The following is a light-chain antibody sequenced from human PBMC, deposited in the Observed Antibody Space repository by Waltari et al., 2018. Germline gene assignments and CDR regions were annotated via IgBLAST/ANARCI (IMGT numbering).Light chain of an antibody. CDR3: QQSSTSSWT. J-gene: IGKJ1*01. Sequence: DIQMTQSPSSRSAFVGDSVTITCWASQSISKFLNWYQQRPGKAPRLLIYAASNLHPGVPSRFSGSGSGTDFTLTINNLQPEDSATYYCQQSSTSSWTFGQGTKVEVK. CDR1: QSISKF. V-gene: IGKV1-39*01. CDR2: AAS.